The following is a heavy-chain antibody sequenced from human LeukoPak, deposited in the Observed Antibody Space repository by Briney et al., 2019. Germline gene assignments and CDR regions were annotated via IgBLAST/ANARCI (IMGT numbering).Heavy chain of an antibody. CDR1: GFTFSSYD. CDR2: ISSSSSNI. J-gene: IGHJ4*02. V-gene: IGHV3-48*03. Sequence: GGSLRLSCAASGFTFSSYDMNWVRQAPGKGLEWVSYISSSSSNIYYAGSVKGRFTISRDNAKNSLYLQMNSLRAEDTAVYYCARRMTTVTTFDYWGQGTLVTVSS. D-gene: IGHD4-17*01. CDR3: ARRMTTVTTFDY.